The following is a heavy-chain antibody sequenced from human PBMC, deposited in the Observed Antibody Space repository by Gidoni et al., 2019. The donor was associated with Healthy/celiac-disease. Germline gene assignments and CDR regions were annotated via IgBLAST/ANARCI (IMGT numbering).Heavy chain of an antibody. Sequence: EVQLVESGGGLVQPGRSLRLSCAASGFTFDDYAMPWVRQAPGKGLEWVSGISWNSGSIGYADSVKGRFTISRDNAKNSLYLQMNSLRAEDTALYYCAKDRIAGFGELNVMDVWGQGTTVTVSS. D-gene: IGHD3-10*01. CDR2: ISWNSGSI. J-gene: IGHJ6*02. CDR1: GFTFDDYA. V-gene: IGHV3-9*01. CDR3: AKDRIAGFGELNVMDV.